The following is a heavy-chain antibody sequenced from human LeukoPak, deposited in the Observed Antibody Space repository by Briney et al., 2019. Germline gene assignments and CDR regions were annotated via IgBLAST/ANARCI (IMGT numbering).Heavy chain of an antibody. V-gene: IGHV4-4*07. CDR1: GGSISSYY. J-gene: IGHJ5*02. Sequence: SETLSLTCTVSGGSISSYYWSWIRQPAGKGLESIGHISTSGSTNYNPSLKSRVTISVETSKNQFSLKLKSVTAADPAVYYCARGGYYGSGNDFRFDPWGQGTLVTVSS. CDR2: ISTSGST. D-gene: IGHD3-10*01. CDR3: ARGGYYGSGNDFRFDP.